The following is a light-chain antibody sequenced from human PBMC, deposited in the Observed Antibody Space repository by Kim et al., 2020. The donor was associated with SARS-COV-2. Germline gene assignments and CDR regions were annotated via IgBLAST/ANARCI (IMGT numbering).Light chain of an antibody. J-gene: IGLJ1*01. Sequence: GQSITISCTGTSSDVGSYNLVSWYQQHPGKAPKLMIYEVSKRPSGVSNRFSGSKSGNTASLTISGLQAEDEADYYCCSYAGSSSYVFGTGTKVTVL. V-gene: IGLV2-23*02. CDR1: SSDVGSYNL. CDR2: EVS. CDR3: CSYAGSSSYV.